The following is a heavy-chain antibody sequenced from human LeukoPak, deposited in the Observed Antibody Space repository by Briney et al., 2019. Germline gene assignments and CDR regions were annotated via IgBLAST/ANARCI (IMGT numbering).Heavy chain of an antibody. D-gene: IGHD3-10*01. CDR2: IKEDGSEK. Sequence: GGSLRLSCAASGFTFSNYWMTWVRQAPGKGLEWVANIKEDGSEKYYVDSVKGRFTISRDNAKKSLYLQMNSLRAEDTAVYYCARRGQGFGELWPTANFDYWGQGTLVTVSS. CDR3: ARRGQGFGELWPTANFDY. CDR1: GFTFSNYW. V-gene: IGHV3-7*01. J-gene: IGHJ4*02.